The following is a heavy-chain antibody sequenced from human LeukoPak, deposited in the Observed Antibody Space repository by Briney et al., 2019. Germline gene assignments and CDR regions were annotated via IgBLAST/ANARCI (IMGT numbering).Heavy chain of an antibody. CDR1: GVSVSSGSYY. D-gene: IGHD5-24*01. CDR3: ARGADGYNPGYFDY. J-gene: IGHJ4*02. CDR2: IYYSGNT. Sequence: PSETLSLTCTVSGVSVSSGSYYWSWIRQPPGKGLEGIGYIYYSGNTNYHPSLKSRVSISGDTSKNQFSLKLSSVTAADTAVYYCARGADGYNPGYFDYWGQGTLVTVSS. V-gene: IGHV4-61*01.